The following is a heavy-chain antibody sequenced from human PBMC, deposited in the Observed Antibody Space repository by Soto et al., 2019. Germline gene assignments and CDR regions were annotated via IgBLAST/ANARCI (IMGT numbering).Heavy chain of an antibody. Sequence: EVQLMESGGGLVQPGGSLRISCAASGFTFSKDWMQWVRQAEGKGLVWVSRINMDGSSTNYADSVKGLFTISRDNANNTLYLQMNSLRVDDKAIYFCARGPRGVYGNDYSGQGALVSVSS. CDR1: GFTFSKDW. CDR2: INMDGSST. D-gene: IGHD2-8*02. V-gene: IGHV3-74*01. J-gene: IGHJ4*02. CDR3: ARGPRGVYGNDY.